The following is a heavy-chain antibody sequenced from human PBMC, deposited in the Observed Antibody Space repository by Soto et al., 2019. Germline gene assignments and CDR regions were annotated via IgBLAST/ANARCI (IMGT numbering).Heavy chain of an antibody. D-gene: IGHD5-12*01. J-gene: IGHJ4*02. CDR2: ISGSGGST. CDR1: GFTFSSYA. CDR3: AKDLNFYSGYDYYFDY. V-gene: IGHV3-23*01. Sequence: GGSLRLSCAASGFTFSSYAMSWVRQAPGKGLEWVSAISGSGGSTYYADSVKGWFTIARDNTKNTLYLQMNSLRAEDTAVYYCAKDLNFYSGYDYYFDYWGQGTLVTVSS.